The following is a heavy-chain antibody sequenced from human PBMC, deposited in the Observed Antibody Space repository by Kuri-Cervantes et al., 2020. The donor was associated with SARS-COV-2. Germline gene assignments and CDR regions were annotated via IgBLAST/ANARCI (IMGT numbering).Heavy chain of an antibody. CDR1: GGTFSSSA. V-gene: IGHV1-69*13. CDR2: IIPIFGTA. D-gene: IGHD3-3*01. Sequence: SVKVSCKASGGTFSSSAISWVRQAPGQGLAWMGGIIPIFGTANYAQKFQGRVTITADESTSTAYMELSSLRSEDTAVYYCARGSTYYDFWSGPPDAFDIWGQGTMVTVSS. CDR3: ARGSTYYDFWSGPPDAFDI. J-gene: IGHJ3*02.